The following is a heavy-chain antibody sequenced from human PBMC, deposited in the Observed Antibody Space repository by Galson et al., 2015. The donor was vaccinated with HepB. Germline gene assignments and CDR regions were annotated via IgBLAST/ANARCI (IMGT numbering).Heavy chain of an antibody. Sequence: SLRLSCAASGFTFSNYAMHWVRQAPGKGLEYISTINNNGGRTYYVNSVKGRFTISRDNSKNTLYLQMGSLRVEDTAVYYCARGATVTRGADWFDPWGQGTLVTVSS. CDR1: GFTFSNYA. J-gene: IGHJ5*02. CDR3: ARGATVTRGADWFDP. CDR2: INNNGGRT. V-gene: IGHV3-64*01. D-gene: IGHD4-17*01.